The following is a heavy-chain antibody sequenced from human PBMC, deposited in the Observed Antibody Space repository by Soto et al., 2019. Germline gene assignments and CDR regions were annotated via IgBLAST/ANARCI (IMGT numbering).Heavy chain of an antibody. CDR3: ARLTLNAFDI. J-gene: IGHJ3*02. CDR2: ISYDGSNK. Sequence: GGSLRLSCAASGFTFSSYAMHWVRQAPGRGLEWVAVISYDGSNKYYADSVKGRFTISRDNSKNTLYLQMNSLRAEDTAVYYCARLTLNAFDIWGQGTMVTVSS. CDR1: GFTFSSYA. D-gene: IGHD3-10*01. V-gene: IGHV3-30-3*01.